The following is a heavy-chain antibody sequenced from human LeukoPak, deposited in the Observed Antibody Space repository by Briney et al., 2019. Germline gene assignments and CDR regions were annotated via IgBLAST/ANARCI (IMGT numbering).Heavy chain of an antibody. J-gene: IGHJ4*02. CDR2: IFPADSDT. V-gene: IGHV5-51*01. Sequence: GESLKTSCKGSGYIFTYDWIGWVRQMPGKGLEWMGVIFPADSDTRYSPSFLGQVTISTDKSISTAYLQWSSLKASDTAVYYCARRADGDYWGQGTLVTVSS. CDR1: GYIFTYDW. CDR3: ARRADGDY.